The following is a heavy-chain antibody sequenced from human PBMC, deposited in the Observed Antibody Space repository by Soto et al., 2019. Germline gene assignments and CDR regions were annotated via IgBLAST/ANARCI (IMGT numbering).Heavy chain of an antibody. J-gene: IGHJ6*02. D-gene: IGHD2-15*01. CDR2: IYYSGST. Sequence: QVQLQESGPGLVKPSQTLSLTCTVSGGSISSGGYYWSWIRQHPGKGLEWIGYIYYSGSTYYNPSLKSRVTISVDTSKNQFSLKLSSVTAAATAVYYCTRHHCSGGSCYPGFFYYGMDVWAQGTTVTVSS. V-gene: IGHV4-31*03. CDR1: GGSISSGGYY. CDR3: TRHHCSGGSCYPGFFYYGMDV.